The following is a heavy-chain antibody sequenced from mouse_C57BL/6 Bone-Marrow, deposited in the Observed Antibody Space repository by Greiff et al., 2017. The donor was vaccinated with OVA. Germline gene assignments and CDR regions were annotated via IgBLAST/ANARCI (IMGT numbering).Heavy chain of an antibody. CDR3: ARRGRPYYFDD. CDR2: ISSGGSYT. V-gene: IGHV5-6*01. J-gene: IGHJ2*01. CDR1: GFTFSSYG. Sequence: EVQRVESGGDLVKPGGSLKLSCAASGFTFSSYGMSWVRQTPDKRLEWVATISSGGSYTYYPDSVKGRFTISRDNAKNTLYLQMSSLKSEDTAMYYCARRGRPYYFDDWGQGTTLTVSS.